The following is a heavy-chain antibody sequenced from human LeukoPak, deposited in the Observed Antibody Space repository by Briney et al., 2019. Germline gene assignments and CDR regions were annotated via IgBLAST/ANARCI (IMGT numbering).Heavy chain of an antibody. Sequence: ASVKVSCKASGYTFPSYGIRWVRQAPGQGLAWMGWISDYNGNTNYAQKLQGRVTMTTDTSTSTAYMELRSLRSDDTAVYYCARERGYSYGQPSEVDYWGQGTLVTVSS. CDR1: GYTFPSYG. CDR3: ARERGYSYGQPSEVDY. D-gene: IGHD5-18*01. J-gene: IGHJ4*02. V-gene: IGHV1-18*01. CDR2: ISDYNGNT.